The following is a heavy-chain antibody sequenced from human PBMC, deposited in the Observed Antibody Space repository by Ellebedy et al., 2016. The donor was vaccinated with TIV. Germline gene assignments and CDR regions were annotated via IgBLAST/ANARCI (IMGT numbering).Heavy chain of an antibody. V-gene: IGHV4-59*12. D-gene: IGHD3-22*01. CDR3: ARELGLYYYDDY. J-gene: IGHJ4*02. CDR2: IYYSGST. Sequence: SETLSLXXTVSGGSISSYYWSWIRQPPGKGLEWIGYIYYSGSTNYNPSLKSRVTISVDTSKNQFSLKLSSVTAADTAVYYCARELGLYYYDDYWGQGTLVTVSS. CDR1: GGSISSYY.